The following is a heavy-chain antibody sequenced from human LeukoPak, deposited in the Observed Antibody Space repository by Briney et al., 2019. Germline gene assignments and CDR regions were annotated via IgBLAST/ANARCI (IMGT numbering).Heavy chain of an antibody. CDR1: GFTVSSNY. D-gene: IGHD6-19*01. J-gene: IGHJ4*02. V-gene: IGHV3-66*01. CDR3: AKILSDTNGWYHFDY. CDR2: IYGAGTT. Sequence: GGSLRLSCAASGFTVSSNYMSWVCQAPGKGLEWVSIIYGAGTTNYADSVKGRFTISRDSSTNTLYLQMNSLRAGDTAVYFCAKILSDTNGWYHFDYWGQGALVTVSS.